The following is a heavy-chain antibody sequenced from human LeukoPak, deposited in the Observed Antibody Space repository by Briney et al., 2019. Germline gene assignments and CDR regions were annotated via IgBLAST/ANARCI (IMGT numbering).Heavy chain of an antibody. Sequence: GGSLRLSCAASGFTFDDYAMHWVRQAPGKGLEWVSGISWNSGSIGYADSVKGRFTISRDNAKNSLYLQMNSLRAEDTALYYCAKEGIAEAGRYNWFDPWGQGTLVTVSS. CDR3: AKEGIAEAGRYNWFDP. D-gene: IGHD6-13*01. CDR2: ISWNSGSI. V-gene: IGHV3-9*01. CDR1: GFTFDDYA. J-gene: IGHJ5*02.